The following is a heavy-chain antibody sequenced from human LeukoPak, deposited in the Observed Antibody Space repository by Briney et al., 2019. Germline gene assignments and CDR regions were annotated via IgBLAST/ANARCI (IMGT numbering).Heavy chain of an antibody. J-gene: IGHJ4*02. D-gene: IGHD6-19*01. V-gene: IGHV1-8*02. CDR1: GYSFVSSD. Sequence: ASVKVSCKASGYSFVSSDINWVRQAAGQGLEWMGWMNPLSGNTGYAQKFQGRVTMTRNTSTGTAYMELSSLRSEDTAVYYCVRSLAVDGTRAYWGQGTPVIVSS. CDR2: MNPLSGNT. CDR3: VRSLAVDGTRAY.